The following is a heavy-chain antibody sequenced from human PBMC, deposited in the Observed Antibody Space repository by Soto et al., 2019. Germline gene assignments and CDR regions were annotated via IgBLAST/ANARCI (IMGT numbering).Heavy chain of an antibody. V-gene: IGHV3-11*05. Sequence: QVQLVESGGGLVKPGGSLRLSCAASGFTFSDYYLSWIRQAPGKGLEWVSYISSTGSYTNYADSVKGRFTISRDNAKNALYLKMNSLRAEDAAVYYCAVDGSGSRAYFQPWGQGTLVTVSS. J-gene: IGHJ1*01. CDR2: ISSTGSYT. D-gene: IGHD3-22*01. CDR1: GFTFSDYY. CDR3: AVDGSGSRAYFQP.